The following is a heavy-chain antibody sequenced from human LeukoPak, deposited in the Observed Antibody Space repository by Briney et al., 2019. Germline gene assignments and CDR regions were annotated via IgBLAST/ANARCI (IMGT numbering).Heavy chain of an antibody. V-gene: IGHV4-39*07. J-gene: IGHJ4*02. CDR3: AREGDSSGLN. CDR2: IYYSGST. CDR1: GGSISSSSYY. D-gene: IGHD3-22*01. Sequence: SETLSLTCTVSGGSISSSSYYWGWIRQPPGKGLEWIGSIYYSGSTYYNPSLKSRVTISVDTSKNQFSLKLSSVTAADTAVYYCAREGDSSGLNWGQGTLVTVSS.